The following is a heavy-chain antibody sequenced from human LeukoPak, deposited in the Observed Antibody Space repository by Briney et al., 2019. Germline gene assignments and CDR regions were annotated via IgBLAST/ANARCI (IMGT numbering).Heavy chain of an antibody. CDR3: AKPYYYGSRSYMDY. D-gene: IGHD3-10*01. Sequence: GGSLRLSCAASGFTFSSYGMHWVRQAPGKGLEWVAVISYDGSDTYYADSVKGRFTISRDNSKNMLYLQMNSLRAEDTAVYYCAKPYYYGSRSYMDYWGQGTLVTVSS. J-gene: IGHJ4*02. CDR1: GFTFSSYG. V-gene: IGHV3-30*18. CDR2: ISYDGSDT.